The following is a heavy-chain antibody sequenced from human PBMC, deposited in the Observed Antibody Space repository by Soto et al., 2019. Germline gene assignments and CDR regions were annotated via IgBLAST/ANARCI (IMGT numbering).Heavy chain of an antibody. D-gene: IGHD2-15*01. CDR2: TSYTEST. J-gene: IGHJ2*01. CDR3: VFFFQAEDRIRGSVPGSAFLLNRSSDL. Sequence: GRGLEWIGSTSYTESTNYNPSLKSRVTISLDTSRNQFSLKLTSVPAADADVYYCVFFFQAEDRIRGSVPGSAFLLNRSSDL. V-gene: IGHV4-59*01.